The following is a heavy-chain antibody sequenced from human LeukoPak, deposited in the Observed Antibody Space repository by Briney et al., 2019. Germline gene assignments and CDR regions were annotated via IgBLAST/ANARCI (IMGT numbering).Heavy chain of an antibody. CDR1: GGSISSGDYY. Sequence: SETLSLTCTVSGGSISSGDYYWSWIRQPPGKGLEWIGYIYYSGSTYYHPSLKSRVTISVDTSKNQFSLKLSSVTAADTAVYYCASQVVAATNSWFDPWGQGTLVTVSS. J-gene: IGHJ5*02. CDR3: ASQVVAATNSWFDP. D-gene: IGHD2-15*01. V-gene: IGHV4-30-4*01. CDR2: IYYSGST.